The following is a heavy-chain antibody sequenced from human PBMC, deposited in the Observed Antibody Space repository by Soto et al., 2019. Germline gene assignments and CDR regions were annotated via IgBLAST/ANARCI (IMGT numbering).Heavy chain of an antibody. V-gene: IGHV3-15*01. CDR1: GFTFSNAW. CDR3: TTDFLYYYGSGSYSPDY. CDR2: IKSKTDGGTT. Sequence: GGSLRLSCAASGFTFSNAWMSWVRQAPGKGLEWVGRIKSKTDGGTTDYAAPVKGRFTISRDDSKNTLYLQMNSLKTEDTAVYYCTTDFLYYYGSGSYSPDYWGQGTLVTVSS. J-gene: IGHJ4*02. D-gene: IGHD3-10*01.